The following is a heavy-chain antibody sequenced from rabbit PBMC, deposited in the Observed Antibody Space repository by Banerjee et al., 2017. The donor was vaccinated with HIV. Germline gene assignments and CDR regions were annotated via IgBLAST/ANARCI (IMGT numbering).Heavy chain of an antibody. CDR2: INAGTSGFT. V-gene: IGHV1S45*01. J-gene: IGHJ3*01. CDR3: ARDLTGVIGWNFGW. D-gene: IGHD4-1*01. Sequence: QEQLEESGGGLVKPGASLTLTCTASGFSLTSSDYMCWVRQAPGMGLEWIACINAGTSGFTYHASWARGRFTISKTSSTTVTLQMTSLTAADTATYFCARDLTGVIGWNFGWWGQGTLVTVS. CDR1: GFSLTSSDY.